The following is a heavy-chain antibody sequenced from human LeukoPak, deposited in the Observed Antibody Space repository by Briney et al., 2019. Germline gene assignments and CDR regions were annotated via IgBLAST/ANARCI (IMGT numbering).Heavy chain of an antibody. V-gene: IGHV1-2*02. CDR2: INPNSGGT. CDR3: ARDPAEDDIGIDY. J-gene: IGHJ4*02. Sequence: GASVKVSCKASGYTFTGYYMHWVRQAPGQGLEWMGWINPNSGGTNYAQKFQGRVTMTRDTSITTGYMELVSLTSDDTALYFCARDPAEDDIGIDYWGQGTLVTVSS. CDR1: GYTFTGYY. D-gene: IGHD5-12*01.